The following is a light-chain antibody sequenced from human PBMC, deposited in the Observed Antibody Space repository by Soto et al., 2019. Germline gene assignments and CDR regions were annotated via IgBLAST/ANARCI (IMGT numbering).Light chain of an antibody. CDR2: DVS. V-gene: IGLV2-14*01. J-gene: IGLJ2*01. CDR1: SSDIGGYNF. Sequence: QSALTQPASVSGSPGQSITISCTGTSSDIGGYNFVSWYQQHPGKAPKLMIYDVSHRPSGVSKRFSGYKTGNTASLNISGLQAKDEADYYCSSYTGRTPPVVFGGGTKMTVL. CDR3: SSYTGRTPPVV.